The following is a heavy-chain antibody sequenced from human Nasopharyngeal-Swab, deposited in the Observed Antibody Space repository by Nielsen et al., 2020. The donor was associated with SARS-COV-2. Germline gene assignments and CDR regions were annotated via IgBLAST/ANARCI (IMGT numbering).Heavy chain of an antibody. D-gene: IGHD2-2*01. Sequence: ASVKVSCKASGYTFTSYDINWVRQATGQGLEWMGWMNPNSGNTGYAQKFQGRVTITRNTSISTAYMELSSLRSEDTAVYYCARVYCSSTSCFCGMDVWGQGTTVTSP. CDR3: ARVYCSSTSCFCGMDV. V-gene: IGHV1-8*03. CDR2: MNPNSGNT. CDR1: GYTFTSYD. J-gene: IGHJ6*02.